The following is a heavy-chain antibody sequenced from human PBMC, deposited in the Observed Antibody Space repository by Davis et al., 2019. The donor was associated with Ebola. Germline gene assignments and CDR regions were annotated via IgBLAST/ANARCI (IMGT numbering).Heavy chain of an antibody. J-gene: IGHJ4*02. CDR2: IRSKADGGTT. V-gene: IGHV3-15*01. CDR3: TADSGYYNRLY. Sequence: GESLKISCAASGFTFSNAWMSWVRQAPGKGLELVGRIRSKADGGTTDYAAPVKCRFTISRDDSTNTLYLQMNSLKTEDTAVYYCTADSGYYNRLYWGQGTLVTVSS. CDR1: GFTFSNAW. D-gene: IGHD3-22*01.